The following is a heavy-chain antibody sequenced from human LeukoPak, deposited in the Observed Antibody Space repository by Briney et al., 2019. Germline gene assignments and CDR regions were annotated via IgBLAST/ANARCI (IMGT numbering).Heavy chain of an antibody. Sequence: GESLKISCKGSGYSFTSYWIGWVRQMPGKGLEWMGIIYPDDSETRYSPSFQGQVTISADKSISTAYLQWSSLKASDTAMYYCARPPNNYYDSSVFEFWGQGTLVTVSS. CDR2: IYPDDSET. D-gene: IGHD3-22*01. CDR3: ARPPNNYYDSSVFEF. J-gene: IGHJ4*02. CDR1: GYSFTSYW. V-gene: IGHV5-51*01.